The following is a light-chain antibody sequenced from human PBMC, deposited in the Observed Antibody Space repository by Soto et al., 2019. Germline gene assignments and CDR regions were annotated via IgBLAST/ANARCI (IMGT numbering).Light chain of an antibody. Sequence: QAVVTQEPSLTVSPGGTVTLTCGSSTGAVTSGHYPYWFQQKPGQAPRTLIYDTNNKYSWTPARFSGSLLGGKAALSLSGAQPEDEADYYCLLSYSGARAGVFGRGTKLTVL. J-gene: IGLJ3*02. CDR1: TGAVTSGHY. V-gene: IGLV7-46*01. CDR2: DTN. CDR3: LLSYSGARAGV.